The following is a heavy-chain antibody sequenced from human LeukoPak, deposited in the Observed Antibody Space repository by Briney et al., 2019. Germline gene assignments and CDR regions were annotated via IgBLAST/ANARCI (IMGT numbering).Heavy chain of an antibody. J-gene: IGHJ4*02. CDR3: PRYGYDSSV. D-gene: IGHD3-22*01. CDR1: GFTFSSYE. V-gene: IGHV3-48*03. CDR2: ISSSGSTI. Sequence: PGGSLRLSCAASGFTFSSYEMNWVRQAPGKGLEWVSYISSSGSTIYYADSVKGRFTISRDNAKNSLYLQMNSLRAEDTAVYYCPRYGYDSSVWGQGTLVTVSS.